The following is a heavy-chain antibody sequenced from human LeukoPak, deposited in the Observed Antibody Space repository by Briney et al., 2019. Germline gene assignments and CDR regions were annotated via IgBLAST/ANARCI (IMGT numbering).Heavy chain of an antibody. V-gene: IGHV4-38-2*01. CDR3: ARHGIYMDV. CDR1: GYSISSGYY. CDR2: IYHSGST. J-gene: IGHJ6*03. Sequence: SETLSLTCAVSGYSISSGYYWGWIRQPPGKGLEWIGSIYHSGSTYYNPSLKSRVTISVDTSKNQFSLKLSSVTAADTAVYYCARHGIYMDVWGKGTTVTVSS. D-gene: IGHD1-14*01.